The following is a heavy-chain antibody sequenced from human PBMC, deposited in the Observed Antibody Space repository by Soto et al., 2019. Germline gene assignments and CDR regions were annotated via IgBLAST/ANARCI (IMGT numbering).Heavy chain of an antibody. V-gene: IGHV3-23*01. CDR1: GFTFSSYA. CDR3: AKDNSLSSGWKIHYYYYGMDV. Sequence: PAGSLRFSCAASGFTFSSYAMSWVRQAPGKGLEWVSAISGSGGSTYYADSVKGRFTITRDNSTNTLYLQMNSLRAEDTAVYYCAKDNSLSSGWKIHYYYYGMDVWGQGTTVTVSS. J-gene: IGHJ6*02. D-gene: IGHD6-19*01. CDR2: ISGSGGST.